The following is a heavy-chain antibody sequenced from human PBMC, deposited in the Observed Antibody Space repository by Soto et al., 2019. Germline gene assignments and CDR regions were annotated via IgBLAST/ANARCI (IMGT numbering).Heavy chain of an antibody. CDR2: ISAYNGNT. D-gene: IGHD3-16*02. J-gene: IGHJ5*02. Sequence: QVQLVQSGAEVKKPGASVKVSCKASGYTFTSYGISWVRQAPGQGLEWMGWISAYNGNTNYAQKLQGRVTMATDTSTSTAYMELRSLRSDDTAVYYCAREVMITFGGVIDANWFDPWGQGTLVTVSS. CDR3: AREVMITFGGVIDANWFDP. V-gene: IGHV1-18*01. CDR1: GYTFTSYG.